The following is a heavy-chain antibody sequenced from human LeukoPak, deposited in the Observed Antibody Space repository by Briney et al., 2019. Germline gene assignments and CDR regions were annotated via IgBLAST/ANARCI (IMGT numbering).Heavy chain of an antibody. CDR2: MNPNSGNT. J-gene: IGHJ6*02. D-gene: IGHD3-3*01. CDR1: GYTFTSYD. CDR3: ARTPHLYYDFWSGYYTRGYGMDV. V-gene: IGHV1-8*01. Sequence: ASVKVSCKASGYTFTSYDINWVRQATGQGLEWMGWMNPNSGNTRYAQKFQGRVTMTRNTSISTAYMELSSLRSEDTAVYYCARTPHLYYDFWSGYYTRGYGMDVWGQGTTVTVSS.